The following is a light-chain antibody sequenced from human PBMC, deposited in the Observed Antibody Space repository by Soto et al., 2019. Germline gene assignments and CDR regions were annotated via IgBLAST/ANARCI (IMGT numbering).Light chain of an antibody. CDR1: SSNIGAGCE. V-gene: IGLV1-40*01. Sequence: QSVLTQPPSVSGAPGQRVTISCTGCSSNIGAGCEVHWYQHLPGKAPKLLIYGNTNRPSGVPDRFSGSKSGTSASLAITGLQPEDEASYYCTSYTITHIPVIFGGGTQLTVL. CDR3: TSYTITHIPVI. J-gene: IGLJ7*01. CDR2: GNT.